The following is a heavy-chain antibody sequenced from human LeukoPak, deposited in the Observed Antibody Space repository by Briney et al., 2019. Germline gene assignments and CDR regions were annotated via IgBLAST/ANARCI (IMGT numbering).Heavy chain of an antibody. Sequence: SVKVSCKASGGTLSSYAISWVRQAPGQGLEWMGGIIPIFGTANYAQKFQGRVTITRDTSASTAYMELSSLRSEDTAVYYCARGFWLGGSYYGAVDYWGQGTLVTVSS. CDR3: ARGFWLGGSYYGAVDY. CDR2: IIPIFGTA. D-gene: IGHD1-26*01. CDR1: GGTLSSYA. V-gene: IGHV1-69*05. J-gene: IGHJ4*02.